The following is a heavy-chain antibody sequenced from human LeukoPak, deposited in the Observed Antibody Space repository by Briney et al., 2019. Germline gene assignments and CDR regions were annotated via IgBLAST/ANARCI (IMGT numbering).Heavy chain of an antibody. D-gene: IGHD5-12*01. V-gene: IGHV4-4*07. CDR3: ARLYPGYSGYDYFPDY. Sequence: SESLSLTCTVSGGSIRNYFCSWIRQPAGRGLEWVGRIYSSGSTNYNPSLKSRVTMSVDTPKNQFSLKLNSVTAADTAVYYCARLYPGYSGYDYFPDYWGQGTLGTVAS. CDR2: IYSSGST. J-gene: IGHJ4*02. CDR1: GGSIRNYF.